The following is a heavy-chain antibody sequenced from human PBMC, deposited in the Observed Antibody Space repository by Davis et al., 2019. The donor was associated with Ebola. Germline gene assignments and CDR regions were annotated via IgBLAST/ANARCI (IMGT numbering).Heavy chain of an antibody. V-gene: IGHV4-34*01. D-gene: IGHD3-16*01. CDR2: ISHHSGYT. J-gene: IGHJ6*02. CDR1: GGSFSDHF. Sequence: MPSETLSLTCAVYGGSFSDHFWSWIRQPPEKGLEWLGEISHHSGYTNYNPSLKSRATISVDTSENHFSLRLRSVTTADTAVYYCARDHGAGNLDVWGQGTTVTVSS. CDR3: ARDHGAGNLDV.